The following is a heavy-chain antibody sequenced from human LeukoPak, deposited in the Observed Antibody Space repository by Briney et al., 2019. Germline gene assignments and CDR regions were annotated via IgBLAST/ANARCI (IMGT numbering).Heavy chain of an antibody. D-gene: IGHD6-6*01. J-gene: IGHJ4*02. CDR1: GFTFSNYN. CDR2: ISSSSSYI. Sequence: GGSLRLSCAASGFTFSNYNMNWVRQAPGKGLEWVSSISSSSSYIYYADSVKGRFTISRDNAKNSLYLQMNSLRAEDTAVYYCARDLGYSSSSENYWGQGTLVTVSS. V-gene: IGHV3-21*01. CDR3: ARDLGYSSSSENY.